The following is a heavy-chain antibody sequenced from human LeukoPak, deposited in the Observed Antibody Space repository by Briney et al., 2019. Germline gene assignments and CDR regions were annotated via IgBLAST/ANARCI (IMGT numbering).Heavy chain of an antibody. Sequence: SETLSLTCTVCGGSISSGSYYWSWIRQPAGKGLEWIGRIYTSGSTNYNPSLKRRVTISVDTSKNQFSLKLSSVTAADTAVYYCARADGYKRGGFDYWGQGTLVTVSS. V-gene: IGHV4-61*02. D-gene: IGHD5-24*01. J-gene: IGHJ4*02. CDR3: ARADGYKRGGFDY. CDR1: GGSISSGSYY. CDR2: IYTSGST.